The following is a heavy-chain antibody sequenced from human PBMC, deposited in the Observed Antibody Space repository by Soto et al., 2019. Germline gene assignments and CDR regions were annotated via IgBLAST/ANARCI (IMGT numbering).Heavy chain of an antibody. J-gene: IGHJ6*02. CDR3: PRSQGSSTSLEIYYYYYYGMDV. Sequence: QVQLVQSWAEVKKPGSSVKVSCKASGGTFSSYAISWVRQAPGQGLEWMGGIIPISGTANYAQKFQGRVTITADESTSTAYMELSSLRSEDTAVYYCPRSQGSSTSLEIYYYYYYGMDVWGQGTTVTVSS. D-gene: IGHD2-2*01. CDR1: GGTFSSYA. CDR2: IIPISGTA. V-gene: IGHV1-69*01.